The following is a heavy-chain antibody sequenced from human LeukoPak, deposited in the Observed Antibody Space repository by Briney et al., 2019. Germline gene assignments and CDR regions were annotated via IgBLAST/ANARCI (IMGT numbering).Heavy chain of an antibody. D-gene: IGHD4-11*01. J-gene: IGHJ6*02. Sequence: GGSLRLSCAASGFTVSSNYMSWVRQAPGKGLEWVSVIYSGGSTYYADSVKGRFTISRDNSKNTLYLQMNSLRAEDTAVYYCAKQTTVTTGMDYYYGMDVWGQGTTVTVSS. CDR1: GFTVSSNY. V-gene: IGHV3-53*01. CDR3: AKQTTVTTGMDYYYGMDV. CDR2: IYSGGST.